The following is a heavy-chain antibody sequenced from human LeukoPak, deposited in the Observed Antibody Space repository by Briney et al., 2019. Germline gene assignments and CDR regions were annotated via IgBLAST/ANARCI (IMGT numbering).Heavy chain of an antibody. D-gene: IGHD3-16*01. V-gene: IGHV3-74*01. CDR1: GFTFSSYW. CDR2: INSDETIS. J-gene: IGHJ1*01. CDR3: LYGGYFQH. Sequence: GGSLRLSCAASGFTFSSYWMHWVRQVPNQGLMWVSRINSDETISKYVDSVNGRFTIYRDNANNTLYLQMNSLRAEDTAVYFCLYGGYFQHWGQGTLVTVSS.